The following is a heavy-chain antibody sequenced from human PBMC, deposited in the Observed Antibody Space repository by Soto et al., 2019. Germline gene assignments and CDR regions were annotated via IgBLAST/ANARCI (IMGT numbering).Heavy chain of an antibody. D-gene: IGHD4-17*01. CDR3: ARNSDYGSYFDL. Sequence: QVRLEESGPGLVKPSETLSLTCNVSGASIINHYLSWIRQPPGKALEWVAFVDYSGTTNYNPSLVSRVFISFDTPKNQFSLKVNSVTAADTAVYFCARNSDYGSYFDLGVRGTLVTVPS. J-gene: IGHJ2*01. V-gene: IGHV4-59*11. CDR1: GASIINHY. CDR2: VDYSGTT.